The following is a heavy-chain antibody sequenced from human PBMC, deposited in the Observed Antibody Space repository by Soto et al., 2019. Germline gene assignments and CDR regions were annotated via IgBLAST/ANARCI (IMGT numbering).Heavy chain of an antibody. Sequence: EVQLSDSGGGLVQPGGSLRLSCATSGFPFSSFAMSWVHQAPGKGLEWVSSISGNGGSTYYADSVKGRFTISRDNSRSTLYLQMNSLRAEDTAVYYCAKDGVVLMVYATFFDYWGQGTLVTVSS. CDR1: GFPFSSFA. D-gene: IGHD2-8*01. J-gene: IGHJ4*02. V-gene: IGHV3-23*01. CDR3: AKDGVVLMVYATFFDY. CDR2: ISGNGGST.